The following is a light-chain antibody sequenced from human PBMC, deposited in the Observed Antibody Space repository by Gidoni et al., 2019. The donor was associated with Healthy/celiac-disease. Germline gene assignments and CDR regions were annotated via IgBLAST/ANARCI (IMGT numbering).Light chain of an antibody. CDR3: QSADSSGTPV. J-gene: IGLJ2*01. CDR2: KDS. CDR1: ALQKQY. Sequence: SSELTQHPSVSVSPGQTARITCSGDALQKQYAYWYPQKTGQAPVLVIFKDSERPSGIPERFSGSSSGTTVTLTLSGVQAEDEADYYCQSADSSGTPVFGGGTKLTVL. V-gene: IGLV3-25*02.